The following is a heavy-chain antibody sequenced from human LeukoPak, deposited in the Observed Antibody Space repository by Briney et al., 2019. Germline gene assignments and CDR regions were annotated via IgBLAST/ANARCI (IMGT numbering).Heavy chain of an antibody. Sequence: ASVKVSCKASGYTFTGYYMHWVRQAPGQGLEWMGWINPNSGGTNYAQKFQGRVTMTRDTSISTAYMELSRLRSDDTAVYYCARDVTPPYCSGGSCYSWGFDPWGQGTLVTVSS. V-gene: IGHV1-2*02. D-gene: IGHD2-15*01. CDR3: ARDVTPPYCSGGSCYSWGFDP. CDR2: INPNSGGT. J-gene: IGHJ5*02. CDR1: GYTFTGYY.